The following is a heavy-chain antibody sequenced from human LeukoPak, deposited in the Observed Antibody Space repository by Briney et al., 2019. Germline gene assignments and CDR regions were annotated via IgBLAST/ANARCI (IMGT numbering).Heavy chain of an antibody. J-gene: IGHJ5*02. CDR2: INQGGSVK. CDR1: GFTFRSYW. CDR3: ARESSAFIVGANNWFDP. D-gene: IGHD1-26*01. Sequence: PGGSLRLSCAAAGFTFRSYWMSWVRQAPGKGLDWVANINQGGSVKYYVDSVKGRFTISRDDAKNSLYVQMNSLRAEDTAVYYCARESSAFIVGANNWFDPWGQGTLVTVSS. V-gene: IGHV3-7*01.